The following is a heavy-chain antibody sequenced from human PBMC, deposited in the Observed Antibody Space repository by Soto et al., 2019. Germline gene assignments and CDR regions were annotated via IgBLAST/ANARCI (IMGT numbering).Heavy chain of an antibody. J-gene: IGHJ4*02. V-gene: IGHV3-66*01. CDR1: GFTVSSNY. Sequence: GGSLRLSCAASGFTVSSNYMSWVRQAAGKGLEWVSVIYSGGSTYYADSVKGRFTISRDNSKNTLYLQMNSLRAEDTAVYYCARDPSKPFDYWGQGTLVTVSS. CDR3: ARDPSKPFDY. CDR2: IYSGGST.